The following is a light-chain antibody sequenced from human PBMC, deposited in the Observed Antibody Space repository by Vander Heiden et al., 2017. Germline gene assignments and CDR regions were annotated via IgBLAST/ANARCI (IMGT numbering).Light chain of an antibody. V-gene: IGKV3-20*01. Sequence: EIVFTQSPGTLSLSPGERATLSCRASQSVSSSYLAWYQQKPGQAPRLLIYGASSRATGIPDRFSGSGSRTDFTLTISRLEPEDFAVYYCQQYGSSRITFGQGTRLEIK. CDR1: QSVSSSY. CDR3: QQYGSSRIT. J-gene: IGKJ5*01. CDR2: GAS.